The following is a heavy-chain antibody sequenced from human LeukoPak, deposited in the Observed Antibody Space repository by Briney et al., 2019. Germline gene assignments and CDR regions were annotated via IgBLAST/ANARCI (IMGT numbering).Heavy chain of an antibody. V-gene: IGHV3-15*01. CDR3: TTDSSGYYYYYYGMDV. J-gene: IGHJ6*02. CDR2: IKSKTDGGTT. CDR1: GCTFSNAW. D-gene: IGHD3-22*01. Sequence: GGSLRLSCAASGCTFSNAWMSWVRQAPGKGLEWVGRIKSKTDGGTTDYAAPVKGRFTISRDDSKNTLYLQMNSLKTEDTAVYYCTTDSSGYYYYYYGMDVWGQGTTVTVSS.